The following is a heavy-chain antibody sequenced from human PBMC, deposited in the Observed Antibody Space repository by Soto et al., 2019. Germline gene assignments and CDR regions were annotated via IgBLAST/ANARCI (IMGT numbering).Heavy chain of an antibody. D-gene: IGHD3-3*01. Sequence: GESLKISCKGSGYSFTSYWIGWVRQMPGKGLEWMGIIYPGDSDTRYSPSFQGRVTISADKSISTAYLQWSSLKASDTAMYYCARGDYDFWSGRSFDYWGQGTLVTVSS. CDR2: IYPGDSDT. J-gene: IGHJ4*02. CDR1: GYSFTSYW. CDR3: ARGDYDFWSGRSFDY. V-gene: IGHV5-51*01.